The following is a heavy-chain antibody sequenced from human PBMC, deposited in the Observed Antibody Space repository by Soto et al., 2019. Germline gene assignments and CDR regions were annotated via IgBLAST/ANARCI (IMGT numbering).Heavy chain of an antibody. Sequence: SETLSLTCTVSGGSVSSGSYYWSWIRQPPGKGLEWIGYIYYSGSTNYNPSLKSRVTISVDTSKNQFSLKLSSVTAADTAVYYCARGRRTGDRSLDYWGQGTLVTVSS. V-gene: IGHV4-61*01. CDR1: GGSVSSGSYY. J-gene: IGHJ4*02. D-gene: IGHD7-27*01. CDR2: IYYSGST. CDR3: ARGRRTGDRSLDY.